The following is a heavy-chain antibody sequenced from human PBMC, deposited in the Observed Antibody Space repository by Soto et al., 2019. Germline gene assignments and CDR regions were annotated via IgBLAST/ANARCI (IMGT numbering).Heavy chain of an antibody. J-gene: IGHJ4*02. CDR1: CKSLSGYY. Sequence: LSLTCAVYCKSLSGYYWIWIRQPPGKALEWIGEINHSGNTTYNPSLKSRVTISVDTSKNQLFLNLSSATAADTAMYFCARHHVRGRTIAGAAEFWGQGTLVTVSS. D-gene: IGHD1-26*01. CDR3: ARHHVRGRTIAGAAEF. CDR2: INHSGNT. V-gene: IGHV4-34*01.